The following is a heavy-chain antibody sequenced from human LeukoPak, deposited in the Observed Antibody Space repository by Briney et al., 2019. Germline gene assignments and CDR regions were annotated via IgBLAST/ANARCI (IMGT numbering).Heavy chain of an antibody. V-gene: IGHV4-39*01. CDR2: IYYSGST. D-gene: IGHD6-19*01. J-gene: IGHJ4*02. CDR1: GGSISSSSYY. CDR3: ARPHISSGWYVY. Sequence: SETLSLTCTVSGGSISSSSYYWGWIRQLPGKGLEWIGSIYYSGSTYYNPSLKSRVTISVDTSKNQFSLKLSSVTAADTAVYYCARPHISSGWYVYWGQGTLVTVSS.